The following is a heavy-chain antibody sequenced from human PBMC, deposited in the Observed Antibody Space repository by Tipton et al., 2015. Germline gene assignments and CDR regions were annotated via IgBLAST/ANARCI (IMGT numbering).Heavy chain of an antibody. Sequence: TLSLTCTVSGGSISSSSYYWDWIRQPPGKGLEWIGNIYYSGSTYYNPSLKSRVTISVDTSKNQFSLKLSSVTAADTAVYYCARALFYGGNTDWYFDLWGRGTLVTVSS. CDR1: GGSISSSSYY. CDR3: ARALFYGGNTDWYFDL. V-gene: IGHV4-39*07. J-gene: IGHJ2*01. CDR2: IYYSGST. D-gene: IGHD4-23*01.